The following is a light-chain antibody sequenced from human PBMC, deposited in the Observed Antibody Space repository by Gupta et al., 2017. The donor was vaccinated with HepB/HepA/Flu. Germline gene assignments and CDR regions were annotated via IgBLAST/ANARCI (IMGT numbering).Light chain of an antibody. J-gene: IGKJ4*01. CDR1: QSVSSSN. CDR3: QQYGSSPVT. CDR2: CAS. Sequence: ELVLPQSPGTLSLSPGERASLSCRASQSVSSSNLAWYQQKPGQAPRLLIYCASSRATGIPDRFSGSGSGTDFTLTISRLEPEDFAVYYCQQYGSSPVTFGGGTKVEIK. V-gene: IGKV3-20*01.